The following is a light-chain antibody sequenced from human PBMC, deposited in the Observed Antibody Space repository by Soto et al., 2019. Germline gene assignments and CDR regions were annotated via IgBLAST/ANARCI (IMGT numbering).Light chain of an antibody. J-gene: IGKJ4*01. CDR3: QHAANFPLT. CDR2: AAY. CDR1: QGISSY. V-gene: IGKV1-8*01. Sequence: AIRMTQSPSSLSASTGDRVTITCRASQGISSYLAWYQQKPGRAPKLLIYAAYSLQSGVQSRFSGSGSGTDFTLTIRSLQPEDFATYYCQHAANFPLTFGGGTKVDIK.